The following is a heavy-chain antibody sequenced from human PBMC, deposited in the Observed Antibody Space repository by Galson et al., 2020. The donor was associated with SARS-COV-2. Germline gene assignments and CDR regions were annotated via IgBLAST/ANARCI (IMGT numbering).Heavy chain of an antibody. V-gene: IGHV4-4*02. CDR1: RGSISTNNW. D-gene: IGHD2-2*01. Sequence: SETLSLTCAVSRGSISTNNWWSWFRQPPGKGLEWIAEIYHSGSTNYNPSLKSRVTISVDKSKNQVYLKLNSVTAADTAVYYCAREASCDTTSCYSFDYWGQGTLVTVSS. J-gene: IGHJ4*02. CDR3: AREASCDTTSCYSFDY. CDR2: IYHSGST.